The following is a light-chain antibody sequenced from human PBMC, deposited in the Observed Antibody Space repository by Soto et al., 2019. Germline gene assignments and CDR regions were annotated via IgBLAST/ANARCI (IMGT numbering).Light chain of an antibody. Sequence: QSALTQPASVSGSPGQSSTISCTGTYRDVGGYNFVSWYQHHPGKAPKLILYGVTNRPSGVSNRFSGSKSGDTASLTISGLQADDEADYYCSSYSRDSIPVFGTGTKVTVL. CDR2: GVT. CDR1: YRDVGGYNF. V-gene: IGLV2-14*01. CDR3: SSYSRDSIPV. J-gene: IGLJ1*01.